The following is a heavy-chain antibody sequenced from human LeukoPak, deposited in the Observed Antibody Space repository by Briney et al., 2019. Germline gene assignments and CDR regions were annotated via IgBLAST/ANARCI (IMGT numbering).Heavy chain of an antibody. Sequence: GGTLRLSCAASGFTFSTYGMDWVRQAPGKGLEWVSGISPSGGITYYTDSVKSRFTISRDNSKNTLYLQMNSLRAEDTAVYYCAKTLYYYDSSGYLSWGQGTLVTVSS. D-gene: IGHD3-22*01. V-gene: IGHV3-23*01. CDR3: AKTLYYYDSSGYLS. J-gene: IGHJ5*02. CDR2: ISPSGGIT. CDR1: GFTFSTYG.